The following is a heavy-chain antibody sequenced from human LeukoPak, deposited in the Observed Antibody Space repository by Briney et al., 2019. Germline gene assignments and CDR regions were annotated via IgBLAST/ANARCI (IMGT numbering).Heavy chain of an antibody. CDR3: ARYIVSYPHDAFDI. V-gene: IGHV4-34*01. D-gene: IGHD2-15*01. CDR1: GGSFSGYY. Sequence: KDSETLSLTCAVYGGSFSGYYWSWIRQPPGKGLEWIGEINHSGSTNYNPSLKSRVTISVDTSKNQFSLKLSSVTAADTAFYYCARYIVSYPHDAFDIWGQGTMVTVSS. J-gene: IGHJ3*02. CDR2: INHSGST.